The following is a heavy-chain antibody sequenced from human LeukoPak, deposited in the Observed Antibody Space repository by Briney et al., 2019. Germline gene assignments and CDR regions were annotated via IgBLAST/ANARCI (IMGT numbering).Heavy chain of an antibody. CDR1: GGSISSYY. V-gene: IGHV4-59*01. CDR3: ARGTNYDYVWGSYRNYYFDY. Sequence: SETLSLTCTVSGGSISSYYWSWIRQPPGKGLEWIGYIYYSGSTNYNPSLKSRVTISVDTSKNQFSLKLSSVTAADTAVYYCARGTNYDYVWGSYRNYYFDYWGQGTLVTVSS. J-gene: IGHJ4*02. D-gene: IGHD3-16*02. CDR2: IYYSGST.